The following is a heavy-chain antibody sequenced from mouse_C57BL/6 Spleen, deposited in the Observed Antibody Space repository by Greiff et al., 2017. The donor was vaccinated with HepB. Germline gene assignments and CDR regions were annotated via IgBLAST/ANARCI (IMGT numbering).Heavy chain of an antibody. V-gene: IGHV1-15*01. CDR1: GYTFTDYE. J-gene: IGHJ4*01. Sequence: VQLQQSGAELVRPGASVTLSCKASGYTFTDYEMHWVKQTPVHGLEWIGAIDPETGGTAYNQKFKGKAILTADKSSSTAYMELRSLTSEDSAVYYCTRGITTGSSGAMDYWGQGTSVTVSS. CDR2: IDPETGGT. CDR3: TRGITTGSSGAMDY. D-gene: IGHD1-1*01.